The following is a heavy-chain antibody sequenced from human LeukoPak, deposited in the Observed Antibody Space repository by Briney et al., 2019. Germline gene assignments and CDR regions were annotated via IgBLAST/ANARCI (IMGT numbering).Heavy chain of an antibody. Sequence: GGSLRLSCAASGFTFSSYSMNWVRQAPGKGLEWVSYISNGRSHIYYADSVRGRFTISRDNVKNSLYLQMNSLRAGDTALYYCARGGTPSDYHFMDVWGRGTMVSVYS. CDR3: ARGGTPSDYHFMDV. CDR1: GFTFSSYS. J-gene: IGHJ6*03. D-gene: IGHD1/OR15-1a*01. CDR2: ISNGRSHI. V-gene: IGHV3-48*01.